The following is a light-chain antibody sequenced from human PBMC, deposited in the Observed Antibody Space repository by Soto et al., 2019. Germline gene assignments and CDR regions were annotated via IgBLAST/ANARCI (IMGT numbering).Light chain of an antibody. CDR3: CSYAGRGWDYV. CDR1: SSDVGSYNL. CDR2: EVS. V-gene: IGLV2-23*02. Sequence: QSALTQPASVSGSPGQSITISCTGSSSDVGSYNLVSWYQQHPGKAPNLMIYEVSKRPSGVSNRFSGSKSGNTASLTISGLQAEDEADFYCCSYAGRGWDYVFGTGIKLTVL. J-gene: IGLJ1*01.